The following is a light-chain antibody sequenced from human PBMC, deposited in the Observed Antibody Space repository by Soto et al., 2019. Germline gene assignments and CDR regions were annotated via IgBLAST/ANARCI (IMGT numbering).Light chain of an antibody. CDR3: QQVKSYPIT. Sequence: DIELTQSPSFLSASVGDRVTITCRASQGPGSYLAWYQPQPGKAPKLLIYSASTLQSGVPTRFSASGSGTEFSLTISSLQPEEGGTDDGQQVKSYPITFGQGTRLEIK. CDR2: SAS. V-gene: IGKV1-9*01. J-gene: IGKJ5*01. CDR1: QGPGSY.